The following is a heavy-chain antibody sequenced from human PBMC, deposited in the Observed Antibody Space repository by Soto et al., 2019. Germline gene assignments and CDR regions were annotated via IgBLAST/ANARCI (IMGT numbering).Heavy chain of an antibody. CDR2: ISGSGGST. V-gene: IGHV3-23*01. CDR3: AKDLVNRITMIVVRPYGMDV. J-gene: IGHJ6*02. CDR1: GFTFSSYA. Sequence: GGSLRLSCAASGFTFSSYAMSWVRQAPGKGLEWVSAISGSGGSTYYADSVKGRFTISRDNSKNTLYLQMNSLRAEDTAVYYWAKDLVNRITMIVVRPYGMDVWGQGTTVTVSS. D-gene: IGHD3-22*01.